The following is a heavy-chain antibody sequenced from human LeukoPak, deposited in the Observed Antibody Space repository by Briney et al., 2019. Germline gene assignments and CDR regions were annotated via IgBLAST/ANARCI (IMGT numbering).Heavy chain of an antibody. J-gene: IGHJ6*02. D-gene: IGHD3-10*01. CDR2: IDPSDSHT. V-gene: IGHV5-10-1*01. Sequence: GESLKISCKGSGYSFTSYWISWVRQMPGKGLEWMGRIDPSDSHTNYSPSLQGHVTISADKSISTAYLQWSSLKASGTAMYYCARYGSGTSYYYYAMDVWGQGTTVTVSS. CDR3: ARYGSGTSYYYYAMDV. CDR1: GYSFTSYW.